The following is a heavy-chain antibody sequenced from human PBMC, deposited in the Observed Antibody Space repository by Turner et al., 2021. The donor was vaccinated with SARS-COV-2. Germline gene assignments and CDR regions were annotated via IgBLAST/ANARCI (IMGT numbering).Heavy chain of an antibody. CDR1: GFSFSRYV. V-gene: IGHV3-23*01. D-gene: IGHD3-10*01. CDR2: ISDSGDNT. CDR3: AKDRKTYYYGSALDY. J-gene: IGHJ4*02. Sequence: VQLLESGGGLVQLGGSRRLSCAASGFSFSRYVMSWVRQTPGGWLEWISAISDSGDNTYYTDSVMGRFSNTRDNSKNTQYLQMNSLRDDDTAVYYCAKDRKTYYYGSALDYWGQGTLVTVSS.